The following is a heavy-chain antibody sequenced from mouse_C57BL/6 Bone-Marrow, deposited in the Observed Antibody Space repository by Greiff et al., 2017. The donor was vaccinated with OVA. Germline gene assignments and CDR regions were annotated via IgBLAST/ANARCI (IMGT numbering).Heavy chain of an antibody. CDR1: GFNIKDDY. V-gene: IGHV14-4*01. J-gene: IGHJ2*01. CDR3: TTGVSVGDY. Sequence: EVQLQESGVELVRPGASVKLSCTASGFNIKDDYMHWVKQRPEQGLEWIGWIDPENGDTEYASKFQGKATITADTSSNTAYLQLSSLTSEDTAVYYCTTGVSVGDYWGQGTTLTVSS. CDR2: IDPENGDT.